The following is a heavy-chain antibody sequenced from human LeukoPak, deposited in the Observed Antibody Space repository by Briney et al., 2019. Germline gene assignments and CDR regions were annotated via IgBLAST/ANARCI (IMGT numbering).Heavy chain of an antibody. CDR1: GASISHDYHF. CDR3: ARLEGPGAGAGY. CDR2: IFHSGST. D-gene: IGHD6-13*01. J-gene: IGHJ4*02. V-gene: IGHV4-30-4*01. Sequence: PSQTLSLTCTVSGASISHDYHFWSWIRQPPEKGLEFIGYIFHSGSTYYNASLRSRVTISIDTSKSQFSLSLSSVTAADTAVYYCARLEGPGAGAGYWGQGALVTVSS.